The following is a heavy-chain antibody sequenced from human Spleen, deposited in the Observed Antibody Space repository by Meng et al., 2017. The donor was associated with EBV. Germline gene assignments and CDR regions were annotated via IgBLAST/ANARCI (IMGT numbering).Heavy chain of an antibody. CDR1: GGSNSSSNW. Sequence: VPLQEPGPGLVKPWGTLSLTCAVSGGSNSSSNWGSWVRQPPGKGLEWIGEIYHSGNINYNPSLKSRVTISVDKSKNQFSLKLSSVTAADTAVYYCARGPIYYDSSGYYSDYWGQGTLVTVSS. CDR2: IYHSGNI. V-gene: IGHV4-4*02. J-gene: IGHJ4*02. CDR3: ARGPIYYDSSGYYSDY. D-gene: IGHD3-22*01.